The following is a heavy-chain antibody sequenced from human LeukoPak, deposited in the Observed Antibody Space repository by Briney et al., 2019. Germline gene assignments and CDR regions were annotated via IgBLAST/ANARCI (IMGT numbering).Heavy chain of an antibody. CDR2: IYYSGST. D-gene: IGHD6-19*01. CDR1: GGSISSGDYY. J-gene: IGHJ2*01. Sequence: SRTLSLTCTVSGGSISSGDYYWSWIRQPPGKGLEWIGYIYYSGSTYYNPSLKSRVTISVDTSKNQFSLKLSSVTAADTAVYYCARPGYSSGWYDWYFDLWAVAPWSLSPQ. CDR3: ARPGYSSGWYDWYFDL. V-gene: IGHV4-30-4*01.